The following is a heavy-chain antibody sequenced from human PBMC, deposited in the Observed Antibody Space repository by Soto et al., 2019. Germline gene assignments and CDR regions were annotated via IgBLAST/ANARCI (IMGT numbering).Heavy chain of an antibody. J-gene: IGHJ6*02. CDR3: AVTDILTGYYLYYYYYGMDV. CDR1: GGSFSGYY. V-gene: IGHV4-34*01. D-gene: IGHD3-9*01. CDR2: INHSGST. Sequence: QVQLQQWGAGLLKPSETLSLTCAVCGGSFSGYYWSWIRQPPGKGLEWIGEINHSGSTNYNPSLKSRVTISVDTSKNQFSLKLSSVTAADTAVYYCAVTDILTGYYLYYYYYGMDVWGQGTTVTVSS.